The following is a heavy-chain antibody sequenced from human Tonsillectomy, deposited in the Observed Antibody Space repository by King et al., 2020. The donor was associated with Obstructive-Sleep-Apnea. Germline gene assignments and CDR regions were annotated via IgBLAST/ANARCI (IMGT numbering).Heavy chain of an antibody. D-gene: IGHD4-17*01. V-gene: IGHV3-15*02. Sequence: VQLVESGGAFVKPGGSLRLSCATSGFTFSNAWMSWVRQAPGKGLEWVGLVKSRTDGGTSDYAAPVKGRFAISRDDSETKLYLQMNSLKTEDTATYYCRTLHDYGDHYWGQGTLVTVSS. CDR2: VKSRTDGGTS. J-gene: IGHJ4*02. CDR1: GFTFSNAW. CDR3: RTLHDYGDHY.